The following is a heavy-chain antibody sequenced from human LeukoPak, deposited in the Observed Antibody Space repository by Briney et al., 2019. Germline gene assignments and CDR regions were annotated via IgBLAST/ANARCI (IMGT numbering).Heavy chain of an antibody. D-gene: IGHD3-10*01. CDR3: ARVSYYYGSGSYRPTAVYYFDY. CDR1: GFTFDDYG. J-gene: IGHJ4*02. V-gene: IGHV3-74*01. Sequence: GGSLRLSCAASGFTFDDYGMSWVRQAPGKGLVWVSRINSDGSSTSYADSVKGRFTISRDNAKNTLYLQMNSLRAGDTAVYYCARVSYYYGSGSYRPTAVYYFDYWGQGTLVTVSS. CDR2: INSDGSST.